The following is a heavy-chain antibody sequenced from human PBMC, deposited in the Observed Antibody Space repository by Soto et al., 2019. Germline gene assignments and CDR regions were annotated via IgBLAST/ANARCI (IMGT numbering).Heavy chain of an antibody. CDR3: ARDRGSYFDY. V-gene: IGHV3-30-3*01. J-gene: IGHJ4*02. D-gene: IGHD3-16*01. Sequence: QVHLVESGGGVVQPGRSLTLSCAVPGFDFSTYALQWVRQAPGKGLDWVAMISYDGTDKYYADSVKGRFTISRDNSNNRVSLQMSSLRADDTAVYYCARDRGSYFDYWGQGTLVTVSS. CDR2: ISYDGTDK. CDR1: GFDFSTYA.